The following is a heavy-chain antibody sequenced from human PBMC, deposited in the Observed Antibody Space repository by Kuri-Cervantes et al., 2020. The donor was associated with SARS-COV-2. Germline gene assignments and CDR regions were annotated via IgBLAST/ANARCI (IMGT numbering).Heavy chain of an antibody. CDR2: IYTSGGT. D-gene: IGHD3-22*01. V-gene: IGHV4-61*09. J-gene: IGHJ4*02. CDR3: YTYYYDSSGYTDY. CDR1: GGSISSSSYY. Sequence: SETLSLTCTVSGGSISSSSYYWSWIRQPAGKGLEWIGYIYTSGGTNYNPSLKSRVTMSVDTSKNQFSLKLSSVTAADTAVYYCYTYYYDSSGYTDYWGQGTLVTVSS.